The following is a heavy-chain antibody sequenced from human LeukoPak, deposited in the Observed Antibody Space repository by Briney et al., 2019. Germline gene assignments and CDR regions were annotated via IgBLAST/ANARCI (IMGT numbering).Heavy chain of an antibody. CDR3: AKDLLGGGDLN. V-gene: IGHV3-30*04. CDR1: GFTFSSYA. D-gene: IGHD2-21*02. J-gene: IGHJ4*02. Sequence: GGSLRLSCAASGFTFSSYAMHWVRQAPGKGLEWVAVISYDGSNKYYADSVKGRFTISRDNSKNTLYLQMNSLRAEDTAVYYCAKDLLGGGDLNWGQGTLVTVSS. CDR2: ISYDGSNK.